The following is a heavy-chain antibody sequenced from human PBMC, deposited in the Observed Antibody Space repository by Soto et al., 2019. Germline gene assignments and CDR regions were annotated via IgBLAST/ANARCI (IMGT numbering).Heavy chain of an antibody. Sequence: SETLSLTYTVSGGSISSSSYYWGWIRQPPGKGLEWIGYIYYSGSTNYNPSLKSRVTISVDTSKNQFSLKLSSVTAADTAVYYCAREGADYGDYGRLDYYFDYWGQGTLVTVSS. J-gene: IGHJ4*02. CDR1: GGSISSSSYY. D-gene: IGHD4-17*01. V-gene: IGHV4-61*01. CDR3: AREGADYGDYGRLDYYFDY. CDR2: IYYSGST.